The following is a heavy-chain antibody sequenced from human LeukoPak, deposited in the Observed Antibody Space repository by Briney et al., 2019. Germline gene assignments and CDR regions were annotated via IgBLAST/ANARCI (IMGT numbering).Heavy chain of an antibody. D-gene: IGHD1-26*01. Sequence: PSETLSLTCTVSDVSADSISSSSYYWGWIRQPPGKGLEWIGSIYYTGSTYYNPSLKSRVTISIDTSKNQFSLKLSSVTAADTAVYYCAVIVGATKRFDYWGQGTLVTVSS. CDR3: AVIVGATKRFDY. CDR2: IYYTGST. V-gene: IGHV4-39*07. CDR1: DVSADSISSSSYY. J-gene: IGHJ4*02.